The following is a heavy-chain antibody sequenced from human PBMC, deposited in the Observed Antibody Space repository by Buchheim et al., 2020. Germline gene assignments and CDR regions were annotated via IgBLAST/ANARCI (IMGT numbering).Heavy chain of an antibody. CDR1: GYTFTSYY. D-gene: IGHD2-15*01. J-gene: IGHJ6*02. CDR3: ARDLLSDIVVVVAATDYYYGMDV. CDR2: INPSGGST. Sequence: QVQLVQSGAEVKKPGASVKVSCKASGYTFTSYYMHWVQQAPGQGLEWMGIINPSGGSTSYAQKFQGRVTMTRDTSTSTVYMELSSLRSEDTAVYYCARDLLSDIVVVVAATDYYYGMDVWGQGTT. V-gene: IGHV1-46*01.